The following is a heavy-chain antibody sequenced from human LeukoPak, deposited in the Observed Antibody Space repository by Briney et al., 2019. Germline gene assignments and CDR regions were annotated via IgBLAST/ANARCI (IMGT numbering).Heavy chain of an antibody. V-gene: IGHV3-21*01. CDR3: ASSGIGYGVI. CDR1: GFTFSSYS. Sequence: GGSLRLSCAASGFTFSSYSMNWVRQAPGKGLEWVSSIGSSSSYIYYADSVKGRFTISRDNAKNSLYLQMNSLRAEDTAVYYCASSGIGYGVIWGQGTLVTVSS. CDR2: IGSSSSYI. J-gene: IGHJ4*02. D-gene: IGHD3-10*01.